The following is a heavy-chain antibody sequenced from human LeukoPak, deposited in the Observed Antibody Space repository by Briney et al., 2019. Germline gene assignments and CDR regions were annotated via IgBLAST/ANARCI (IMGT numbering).Heavy chain of an antibody. V-gene: IGHV1-8*01. CDR2: MNPNSGNT. D-gene: IGHD3-10*01. J-gene: IGHJ4*02. CDR3: ARSGRLLLWFGELLSGAPYFDY. Sequence: GASVKVSCKASGYTFTSYDINWVRQATGQGLEWMGWMNPNSGNTGYAQKFQGRVTMTRNTSISTAYMELSSLRSEDTAVHYCARSGRLLLWFGELLSGAPYFDYWGQGTLVTVSS. CDR1: GYTFTSYD.